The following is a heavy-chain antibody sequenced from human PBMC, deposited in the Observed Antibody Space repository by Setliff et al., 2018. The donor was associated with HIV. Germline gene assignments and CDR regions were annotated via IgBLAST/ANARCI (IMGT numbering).Heavy chain of an antibody. CDR2: INVYNGDT. V-gene: IGHV1-18*01. CDR3: ATDPTQTGISLVRGRLTDPAKYPLDY. Sequence: ASVKVSCKASDYPFSNFGISWVRQAPGQGLEWMAWINVYNGDTSFAQKFQGRVTMTKDTSTGTAYMELSSLRSDDTAVYYCATDPTQTGISLVRGRLTDPAKYPLDYWGQGTLVTV. J-gene: IGHJ4*02. D-gene: IGHD3-10*01. CDR1: DYPFSNFG.